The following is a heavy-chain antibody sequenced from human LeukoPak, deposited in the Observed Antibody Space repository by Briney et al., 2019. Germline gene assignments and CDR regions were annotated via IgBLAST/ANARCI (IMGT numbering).Heavy chain of an antibody. Sequence: GGSLRLSCAASGFTFSSYAMSWVRQAPGEGREWVSAISGSGGSTYYADSVKGRFTISRDTSKNTLHLQMNSLRAEDRAVYYCAKGAGPYCGTTSCYNDYWGQGTLVTVSS. V-gene: IGHV3-23*01. CDR2: ISGSGGST. D-gene: IGHD2-2*01. J-gene: IGHJ4*02. CDR3: AKGAGPYCGTTSCYNDY. CDR1: GFTFSSYA.